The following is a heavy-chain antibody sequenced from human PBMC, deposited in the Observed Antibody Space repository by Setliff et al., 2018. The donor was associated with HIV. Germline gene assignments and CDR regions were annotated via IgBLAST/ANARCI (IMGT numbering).Heavy chain of an antibody. D-gene: IGHD5-12*01. Sequence: ASVKVSCKPSGYSFTNHYMHWVRQAPGQGLGWMGVINPTGGSTRNTQKFQARVAMTRDTSTSTVYMELSSLRSEDTAVYYCASAGAWQRNALDIWGQGTMVTVSS. CDR1: GYSFTNHY. CDR3: ASAGAWQRNALDI. J-gene: IGHJ3*02. V-gene: IGHV1-46*01. CDR2: INPTGGST.